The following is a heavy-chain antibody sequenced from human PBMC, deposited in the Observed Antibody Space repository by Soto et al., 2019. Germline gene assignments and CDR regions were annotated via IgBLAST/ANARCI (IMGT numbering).Heavy chain of an antibody. J-gene: IGHJ6*02. V-gene: IGHV1-18*01. CDR3: ARGDYGDYGYYGMDV. CDR1: GYTFTSYG. CDR2: ISAYNGNT. D-gene: IGHD4-17*01. Sequence: ASVKVSCKASGYTFTSYGISCVRQAPGQGLEWMGWISAYNGNTNYAQKLQGRVTMTTDTSTSTAYMELRSLRSDDTAVYYCARGDYGDYGYYGMDVWGQGTTVTVSS.